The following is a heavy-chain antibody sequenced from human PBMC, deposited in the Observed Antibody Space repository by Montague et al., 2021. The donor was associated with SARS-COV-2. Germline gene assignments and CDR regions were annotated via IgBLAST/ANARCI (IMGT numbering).Heavy chain of an antibody. CDR3: AKSPRAYSYAFDY. V-gene: IGHV3-23*03. J-gene: IGHJ4*02. Sequence: SLRLSCAASGFTFNTYAMSWVRQAPGKGLEWVSVIYGGGSNTYYADSVKGRFTISRDNSKNTLYLQMNRLRAEDTAVYYCAKSPRAYSYAFDYWGQGTLVTVSS. CDR1: GFTFNTYA. D-gene: IGHD5-18*01. CDR2: IYGGGSNT.